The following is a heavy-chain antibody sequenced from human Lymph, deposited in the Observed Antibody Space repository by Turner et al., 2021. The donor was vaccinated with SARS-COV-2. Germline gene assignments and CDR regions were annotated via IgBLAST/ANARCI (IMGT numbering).Heavy chain of an antibody. CDR2: FDPEDGEK. CDR3: ATILCSGGSCYYYGMDV. Sequence: QVQLVQSGAEVKKPGASMKVSCKVSGYTLSELSMHWGRQAPGKGLEWAGGFDPEDGEKVYAQKFQGRVTMTEDTSTDTAYMELSSLRSEDTAVYYCATILCSGGSCYYYGMDVWGQGTTVTVSS. D-gene: IGHD2-15*01. J-gene: IGHJ6*02. V-gene: IGHV1-24*01. CDR1: GYTLSELS.